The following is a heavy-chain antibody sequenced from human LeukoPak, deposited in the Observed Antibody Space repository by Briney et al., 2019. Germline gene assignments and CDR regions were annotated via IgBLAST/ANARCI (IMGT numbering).Heavy chain of an antibody. J-gene: IGHJ4*02. Sequence: KPSETLSLTCTVSGGSISNYYWSWIRQPPGKGLEWIGYIYYSGRTNYNPSLKSRVIISLDTSKNQFSLKLSSVTAADTAVYYCARVGDSSDYWNPGYFDYWGQGNLVTVSS. CDR1: GGSISNYY. CDR3: ARVGDSSDYWNPGYFDY. D-gene: IGHD3-22*01. CDR2: IYYSGRT. V-gene: IGHV4-59*01.